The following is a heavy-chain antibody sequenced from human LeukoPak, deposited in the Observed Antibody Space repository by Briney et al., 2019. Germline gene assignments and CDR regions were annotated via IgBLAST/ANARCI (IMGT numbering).Heavy chain of an antibody. CDR2: ISWNSGSI. V-gene: IGHV3-9*01. CDR3: AKDPYGDNAAFDI. CDR1: GXXFXDYA. J-gene: IGHJ3*02. D-gene: IGHD2-21*01. Sequence: GRSLRLSCAASGXXFXDYAMHWVRQAPXXGXXWVSGISWNSGSIGYADSVKGRFTISRDNAKNSLYLQMNSLRAEDTALYYCAKDPYGDNAAFDIWGQGTMVTVSS.